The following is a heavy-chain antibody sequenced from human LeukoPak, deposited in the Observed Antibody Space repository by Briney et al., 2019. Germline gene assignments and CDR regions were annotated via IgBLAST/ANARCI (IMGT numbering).Heavy chain of an antibody. Sequence: SETLSLTCAVYGGSFSGYYWSWIRQPPGKELEWIGEINHSGGTNYNPSLKSRVTISVDTSKNQFSLKLSSVTAADTAVYYCARGWDPLRDAFDIWGQGTMVTVSS. J-gene: IGHJ3*02. CDR3: ARGWDPLRDAFDI. V-gene: IGHV4-34*01. CDR1: GGSFSGYY. D-gene: IGHD1-26*01. CDR2: INHSGGT.